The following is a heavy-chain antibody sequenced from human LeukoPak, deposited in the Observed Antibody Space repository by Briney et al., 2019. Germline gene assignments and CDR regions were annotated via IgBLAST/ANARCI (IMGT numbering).Heavy chain of an antibody. Sequence: PGGSLRLSCAASGFTFSSYSMNWVRQAPGKGLEWVSSISSSSSYIYYADSVKGRFTISRDNAKNSLYLQMNSLRAEDTAVYYCARALKIRGSYPYDYWGQGTLVTVSS. CDR3: ARALKIRGSYPYDY. J-gene: IGHJ4*02. CDR2: ISSSSSYI. D-gene: IGHD1-26*01. V-gene: IGHV3-21*01. CDR1: GFTFSSYS.